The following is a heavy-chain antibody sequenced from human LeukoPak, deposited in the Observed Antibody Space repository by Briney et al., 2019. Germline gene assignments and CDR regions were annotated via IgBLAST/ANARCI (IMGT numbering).Heavy chain of an antibody. V-gene: IGHV3-23*01. D-gene: IGHD5-18*01. CDR2: IRGSGDTT. CDR3: ANLGYNYAHGDY. CDR1: GLTFSSYA. Sequence: GGSLRLSCAASGLTFSSYAMSWVRQAPGKGLEWVSAIRGSGDTTYYADSVKGRFTISRDNSKNTLYLQMNSLRAEDTAVYFCANLGYNYAHGDYWGQGTLVTVSS. J-gene: IGHJ4*02.